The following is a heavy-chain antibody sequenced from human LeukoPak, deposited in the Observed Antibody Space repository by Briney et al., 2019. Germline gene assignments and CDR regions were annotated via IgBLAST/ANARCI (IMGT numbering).Heavy chain of an antibody. Sequence: ASVKVSCKASGYTFTSYYMHWVRQPPAQGLEWMGIINPSGGSTNYAQKFQGRVTMHRDTSTSKVSMPLSSLRSEDTAVYYCARGGDYDSSGYLGFDYWGQGTLVTVSS. CDR3: ARGGDYDSSGYLGFDY. J-gene: IGHJ4*02. V-gene: IGHV1-46*01. D-gene: IGHD3-22*01. CDR1: GYTFTSYY. CDR2: INPSGGST.